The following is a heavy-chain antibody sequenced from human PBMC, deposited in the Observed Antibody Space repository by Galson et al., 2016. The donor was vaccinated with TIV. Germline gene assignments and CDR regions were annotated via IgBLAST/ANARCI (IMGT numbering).Heavy chain of an antibody. D-gene: IGHD6-19*01. Sequence: ETLSLTCTVSGGSIDSNLYYWGWIRQPPGKGLEWIGSGYYAGDTYYNPSLKSRVTISLDTSKNQLSLRLFSVTAADTAVYYCARHRQWVLLDFDYWGQGTLLTVSS. CDR2: GYYAGDT. V-gene: IGHV4-39*07. J-gene: IGHJ4*02. CDR1: GGSIDSNLYY. CDR3: ARHRQWVLLDFDY.